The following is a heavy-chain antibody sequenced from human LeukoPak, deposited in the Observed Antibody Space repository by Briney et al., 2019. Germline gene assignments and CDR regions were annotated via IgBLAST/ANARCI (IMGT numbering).Heavy chain of an antibody. V-gene: IGHV3-20*04. D-gene: IGHD2-21*01. CDR2: INWNGGST. CDR3: ARAFKYSMSGYYFDY. Sequence: GGSLRLSCAASGFTFDDYGMSWVRQAPGRGLEWVSGINWNGGSTGYADSVKGRFTISRDNAKNSLYLQMNSLRAEDTALYYCARAFKYSMSGYYFDYWGQGTLVTVSS. CDR1: GFTFDDYG. J-gene: IGHJ4*02.